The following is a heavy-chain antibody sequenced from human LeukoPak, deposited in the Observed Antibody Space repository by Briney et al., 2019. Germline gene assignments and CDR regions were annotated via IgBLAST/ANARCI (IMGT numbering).Heavy chain of an antibody. V-gene: IGHV3-48*01. CDR2: ISSGGSVT. CDR1: GYTFSDDT. J-gene: IGHJ4*02. Sequence: GGSLRLSCGASGYTFSDDTMNWVRQAPRKGPEWISYISSGGSVTHYAASLKGRFTISRDNVENSLYLQMNSLRVEDTAVYYCTRALEYWGQGVLVTVSS. CDR3: TRALEY.